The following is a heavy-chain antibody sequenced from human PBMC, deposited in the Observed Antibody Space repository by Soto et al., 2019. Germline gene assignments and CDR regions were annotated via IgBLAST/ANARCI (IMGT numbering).Heavy chain of an antibody. CDR2: IRSKANSYAT. CDR1: GSTFSGSA. Sequence: WGSLRLSCAASGSTFSGSAIHFFRQAAWKGREWVGRIRSKANSYATAYAASVKGRFTISRDDSKNTAYLQMNSLKTEDTAVYYCTRHVVPYYDFWSGHYGMDVWGQGTTVTVSS. V-gene: IGHV3-73*01. CDR3: TRHVVPYYDFWSGHYGMDV. J-gene: IGHJ6*02. D-gene: IGHD3-3*01.